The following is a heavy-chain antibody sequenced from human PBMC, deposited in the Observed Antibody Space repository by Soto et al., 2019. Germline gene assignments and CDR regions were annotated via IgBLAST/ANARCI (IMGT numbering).Heavy chain of an antibody. J-gene: IGHJ3*02. V-gene: IGHV3-11*03. D-gene: IGHD3-9*01. CDR2: ICCSGPFA. CDR1: GLTLSDML. CDR3: ASLRTGHYDILTGFGVLDI. Sequence: GGSLRLSCAASGLTLSDMLMTWNSQAPGKGRALVSYICCSGPFASYADSLKGRFTISRDNASISLYLQLNILRAEVTPVYSCASLRTGHYDILTGFGVLDIWGQGTMVTASS.